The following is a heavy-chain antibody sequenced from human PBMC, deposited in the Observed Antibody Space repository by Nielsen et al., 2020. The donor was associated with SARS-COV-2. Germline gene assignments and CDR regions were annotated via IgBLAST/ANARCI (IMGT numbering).Heavy chain of an antibody. Sequence: GESLKISCAASGFTFNNYGFYWVRQAPGKGLEWVASISYEGSKKYYADSLAGRLTVSRDTAKNTVYLQMNSLSVEDTGVYHCAKRRAVFMLTFGGEGAMDVWGQGTTVSVSS. CDR2: ISYEGSKK. V-gene: IGHV3-30*18. J-gene: IGHJ6*02. CDR3: AKRRAVFMLTFGGEGAMDV. D-gene: IGHD3-16*01. CDR1: GFTFNNYG.